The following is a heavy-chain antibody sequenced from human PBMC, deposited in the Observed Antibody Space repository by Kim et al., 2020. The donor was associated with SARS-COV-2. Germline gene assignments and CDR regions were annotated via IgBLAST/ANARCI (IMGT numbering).Heavy chain of an antibody. CDR2: MYYSGST. V-gene: IGHV4-39*01. J-gene: IGHJ1*01. D-gene: IGHD2-2*01. CDR1: GGSIGSSGYY. CDR3: ARHAIGIVVPAAVTNFQH. Sequence: SETLSLTCTVSGGSIGSSGYYWGWIRQPPGKGLEWIGSMYYSGSTYYNPSLKSRVTISVDTSKNLLSLKLSSVTAADTAVYYCARHAIGIVVPAAVTNFQHLGQGTLVTVSS.